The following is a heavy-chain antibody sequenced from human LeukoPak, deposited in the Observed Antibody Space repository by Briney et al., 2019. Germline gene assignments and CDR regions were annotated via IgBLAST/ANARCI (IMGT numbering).Heavy chain of an antibody. CDR3: ARASGRGLYYFDY. Sequence: PGGSLRLSCAASGFTFSNYAMHWVRQAPGKGLEFVSSISSSGGNTYYANSVKGRFTISRDDSKNTLYLQMGSLRPEDMAVYYCARASGRGLYYFDYWGQGTLVTVSS. CDR1: GFTFSNYA. V-gene: IGHV3-64*01. CDR2: ISSSGGNT. D-gene: IGHD2-15*01. J-gene: IGHJ4*02.